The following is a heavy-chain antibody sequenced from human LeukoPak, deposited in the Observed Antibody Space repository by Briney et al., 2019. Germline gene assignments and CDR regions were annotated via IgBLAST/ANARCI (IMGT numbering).Heavy chain of an antibody. CDR1: GFTLSGSG. J-gene: IGHJ4*02. CDR2: IDSSSTIT. CDR3: ARAPVVRGVITSFDQ. Sequence: GGSLRLSCAASGFTLSGSGMSWVRQAPGRGLEWLSYIDSSSTITYYADSVRGRFTISRDDAENSLYLQMNSLRDEDTAVYYCARAPVVRGVITSFDQWGQGTLVTVPS. V-gene: IGHV3-48*02. D-gene: IGHD3-10*01.